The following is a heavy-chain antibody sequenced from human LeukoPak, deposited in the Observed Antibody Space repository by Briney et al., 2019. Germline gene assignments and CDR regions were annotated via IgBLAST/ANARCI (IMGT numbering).Heavy chain of an antibody. J-gene: IGHJ4*02. V-gene: IGHV4-59*01. D-gene: IGHD4-17*01. CDR3: ARDGFGDYAYDY. CDR1: GGSISSYY. CDR2: IYYSGST. Sequence: PSETPSLTCTVSGGSISSYYWSWIRQPPGKGLEWIGYIYYSGSTNYNPSLKSRVTISVDTSKNQFSLKLSSVTAADTAVYYCARDGFGDYAYDYWGQGTLVTVSS.